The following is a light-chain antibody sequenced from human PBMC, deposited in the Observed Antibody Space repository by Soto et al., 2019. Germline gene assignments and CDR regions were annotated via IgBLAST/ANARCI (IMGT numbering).Light chain of an antibody. CDR1: QSVNSD. J-gene: IGKJ4*01. V-gene: IGKV3-15*01. CDR2: GAS. Sequence: EVVMTQSPATLSVSQGERATLSCRASQSVNSDLAWYQQKPGQAPRLLIYGASARATGIPARFSGSGSGTEFTLPISSLQSEDFAVYYCHQYNNRPPTPTFGGGTKVDIK. CDR3: HQYNNRPPTPT.